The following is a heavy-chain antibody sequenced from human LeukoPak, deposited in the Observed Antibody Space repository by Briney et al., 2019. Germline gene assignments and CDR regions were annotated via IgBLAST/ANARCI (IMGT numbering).Heavy chain of an antibody. D-gene: IGHD6-19*01. CDR2: ISYDGSNK. V-gene: IGHV3-30*18. J-gene: IGHJ4*02. Sequence: GGSLRLSCAASGFTFSSYGMHWVRQAPGKGLEWVAVISYDGSNKYYADSVKGRFTISRDNSKNTLYLQMNSLRAEDTAVYYCAKDPGADSSGWFGYFDYWGQGTLVTVSS. CDR1: GFTFSSYG. CDR3: AKDPGADSSGWFGYFDY.